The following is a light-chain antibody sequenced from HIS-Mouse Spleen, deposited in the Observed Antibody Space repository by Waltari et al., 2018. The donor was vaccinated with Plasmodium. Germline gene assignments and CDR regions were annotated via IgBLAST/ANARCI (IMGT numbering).Light chain of an antibody. J-gene: IGLJ2*01. V-gene: IGLV3-21*03. CDR1: NLGSKS. Sequence: SYVLTQPPSVSVAPGKTARITWGGNNLGSKSVHWYQQKQGQAPVLVVYDESDRPSGIPERFSGSNSGNTATLTISRVEAGDEADYYCQVWDSSSDHVVFGGGTKLTVL. CDR3: QVWDSSSDHVV. CDR2: DES.